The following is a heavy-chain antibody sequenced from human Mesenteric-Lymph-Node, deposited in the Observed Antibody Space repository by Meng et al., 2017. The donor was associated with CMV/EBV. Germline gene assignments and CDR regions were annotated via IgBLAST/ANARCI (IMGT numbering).Heavy chain of an antibody. CDR3: ARNWQTSGFDY. Sequence: SSEASGSIITNYATHVGHHPPREVHGFMGLINGGNDYKKYSQKCQGTISLTKDTSASTVYMKLITLTSEDTSIYYCARNWQTSGFDYWGQGTLVTVSS. V-gene: IGHV1-3*01. CDR2: INGGNDYK. J-gene: IGHJ4*02. CDR1: GSIITNYA.